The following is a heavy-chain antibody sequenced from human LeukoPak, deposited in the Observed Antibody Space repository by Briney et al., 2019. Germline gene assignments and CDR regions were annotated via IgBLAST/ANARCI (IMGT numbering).Heavy chain of an antibody. J-gene: IGHJ4*02. CDR2: ISSTTTYI. CDR1: GFTFNHYA. D-gene: IGHD2-15*01. CDR3: AKTPGDCTGGTCYSFDY. Sequence: PGGSLRLSCAASGFTFNHYAMNWVRQAPGKGLEWVASISSTTTYIYYADSVKGRFTISRDNAKNSVHLQMNSLRAEDTAVYYCAKTPGDCTGGTCYSFDYWGQGSLVTVSS. V-gene: IGHV3-21*04.